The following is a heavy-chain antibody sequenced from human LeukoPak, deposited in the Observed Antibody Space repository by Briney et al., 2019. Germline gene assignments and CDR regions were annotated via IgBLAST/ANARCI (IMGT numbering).Heavy chain of an antibody. CDR2: INAGNGNT. D-gene: IGHD3-9*01. CDR1: GYTFASYA. Sequence: ASVKVSCKASGYTFASYAMHWVRQAPGQRLEWMGWINAGNGNTKYSQEFQGRVTITRDTSASTAYMELSSLRSEDMAVYYCARTPYDILTGYFDYWGQGTLVTVSS. CDR3: ARTPYDILTGYFDY. V-gene: IGHV1-3*03. J-gene: IGHJ4*02.